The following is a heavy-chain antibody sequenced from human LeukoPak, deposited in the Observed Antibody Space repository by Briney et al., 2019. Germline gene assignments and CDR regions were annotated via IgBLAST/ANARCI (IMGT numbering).Heavy chain of an antibody. D-gene: IGHD2-15*01. Sequence: SETLSLTCAVYGGSFSGYYWSWIRQPPGKGLEWIGEINHSGSTNYNPSLKSRVTISVDTSKNQFSLKLSSVTAADTAVYYCARDLRPGGGYPAFNWYFDLWGRGTLVTVSS. V-gene: IGHV4-34*01. J-gene: IGHJ2*01. CDR3: ARDLRPGGGYPAFNWYFDL. CDR2: INHSGST. CDR1: GGSFSGYY.